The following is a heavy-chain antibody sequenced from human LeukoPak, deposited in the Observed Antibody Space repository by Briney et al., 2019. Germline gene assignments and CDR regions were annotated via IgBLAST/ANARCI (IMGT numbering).Heavy chain of an antibody. CDR1: GGTFSSYA. V-gene: IGHV1-69*04. CDR2: FIPILGIA. CDR3: ARQRGQVAGTIDY. D-gene: IGHD6-19*01. Sequence: ASVKVSCKASGGTFSSYAMSWVRQAPGQGLEWMGRFIPILGIANYAQKFQGRVTITADKSTSTAYMELSSLRSEDTAVYYCARQRGQVAGTIDYWGQGTLVTVSS. J-gene: IGHJ4*02.